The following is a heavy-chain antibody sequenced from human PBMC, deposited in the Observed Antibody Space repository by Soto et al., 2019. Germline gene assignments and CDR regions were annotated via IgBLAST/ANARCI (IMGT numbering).Heavy chain of an antibody. D-gene: IGHD6-13*01. J-gene: IGHJ2*01. Sequence: ASVKVSCKVSGYTLTELSMHWVRQAPGKGLEWMGGFDPEDGETIYAQKFQGRVTMTRDTSTSTVYMELSSLRSEDTAVYYCARRIAAAGGNWYFDLWGRGTLVTVSS. CDR1: GYTLTELS. V-gene: IGHV1-24*01. CDR2: FDPEDGET. CDR3: ARRIAAAGGNWYFDL.